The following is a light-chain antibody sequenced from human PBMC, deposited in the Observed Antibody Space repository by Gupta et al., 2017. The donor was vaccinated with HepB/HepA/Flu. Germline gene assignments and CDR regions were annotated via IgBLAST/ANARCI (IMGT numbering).Light chain of an antibody. Sequence: SYELTQPPSVSVSPGQTASITCSGDKLGNKYACWYQQKPGQSPVLVIYEDSKRPSGIPERFSGSNSGTTATLTIRGTEAVDEDDYYCQAGDSSTVVFGGGTKLTVL. CDR3: QAGDSSTVV. V-gene: IGLV3-1*01. CDR2: EDS. J-gene: IGLJ2*01. CDR1: KLGNKY.